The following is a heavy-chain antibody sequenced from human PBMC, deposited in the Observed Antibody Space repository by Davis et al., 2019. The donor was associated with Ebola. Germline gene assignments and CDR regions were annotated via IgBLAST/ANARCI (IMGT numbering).Heavy chain of an antibody. CDR2: ISSDRSST. Sequence: GESLKISCAASGFTFSSYWMHWVRQAPGKGLVWVSRISSDRSSTNYADSVKGRFTISRDNAKNTLYLQMNSLRAEDTAVYYCARNPPYCTNGVCYNLESPSVYWGQGTLVTVSS. J-gene: IGHJ4*02. V-gene: IGHV3-74*01. D-gene: IGHD2-8*01. CDR1: GFTFSSYW. CDR3: ARNPPYCTNGVCYNLESPSVY.